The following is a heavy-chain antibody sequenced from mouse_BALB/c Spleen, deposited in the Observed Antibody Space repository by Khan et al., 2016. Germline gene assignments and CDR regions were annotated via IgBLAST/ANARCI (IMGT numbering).Heavy chain of an antibody. V-gene: IGHV5-4*02. CDR3: ARVENWSFDY. CDR1: GFTFSDYY. CDR2: ISDGGSYT. D-gene: IGHD4-1*01. J-gene: IGHJ2*01. Sequence: EVELVESGGGLVKPGGSLKLSCAASGFTFSDYYMYWVRQTPEKRLEWVATISDGGSYTYYPDSVKGRFTISRDNAKNNLYLQMSSLKSEDTAMYYCARVENWSFDYWGQGTTRTVSS.